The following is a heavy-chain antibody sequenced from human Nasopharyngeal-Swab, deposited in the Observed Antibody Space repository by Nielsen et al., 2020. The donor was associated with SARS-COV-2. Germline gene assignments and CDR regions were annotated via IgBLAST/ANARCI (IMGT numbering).Heavy chain of an antibody. D-gene: IGHD6-13*01. Sequence: SESLSLTCTVSGGSISSSTYYWAWIRQPPGKGLEWIGSIYYGGSTYYNPSLKSRVTISVDTSKNQFSLKLSSVTAADTAVYYCATLSSSWYEYYFDYWGHGTLVTVSS. CDR2: IYYGGST. J-gene: IGHJ4*01. CDR3: ATLSSSWYEYYFDY. V-gene: IGHV4-39*01. CDR1: GGSISSSTYY.